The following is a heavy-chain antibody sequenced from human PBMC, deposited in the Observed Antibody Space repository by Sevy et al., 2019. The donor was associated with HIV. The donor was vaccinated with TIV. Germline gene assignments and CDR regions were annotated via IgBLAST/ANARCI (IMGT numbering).Heavy chain of an antibody. J-gene: IGHJ3*02. CDR2: ISSSSSTI. D-gene: IGHD6-19*01. CDR3: ALGYSSGWNNGAFDI. V-gene: IGHV3-48*02. CDR1: GFTFSSYS. Sequence: GGSLRLSCAASGFTFSSYSMNWVRQAPGKGLEWVSYISSSSSTIYYADSVKGRLPISRDNAKNSLYLQMNSLRDEDTAVYYCALGYSSGWNNGAFDIWGQGTMVTVSS.